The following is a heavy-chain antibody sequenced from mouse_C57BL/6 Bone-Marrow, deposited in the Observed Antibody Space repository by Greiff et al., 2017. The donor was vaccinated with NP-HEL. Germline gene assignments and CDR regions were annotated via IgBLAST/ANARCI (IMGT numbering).Heavy chain of an antibody. CDR2: IYPGDGDT. CDR3: ARSGFITTVVAGFDY. D-gene: IGHD1-1*01. CDR1: GYAFSSYW. J-gene: IGHJ2*01. V-gene: IGHV1-80*01. Sequence: VKLQESGAELVKPGASVKISCKASGYAFSSYWMNWVKQRPGKGLEWIGQIYPGDGDTNYNGKFKGKATLTADKSSSTAYMQLSSLTSEDSAVYFCARSGFITTVVAGFDYWGQGTTLTVSS.